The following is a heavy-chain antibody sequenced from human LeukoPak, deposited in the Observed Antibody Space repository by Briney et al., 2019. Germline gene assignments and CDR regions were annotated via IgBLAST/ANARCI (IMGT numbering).Heavy chain of an antibody. J-gene: IGHJ4*02. D-gene: IGHD3-16*02. CDR2: IYYSGST. Sequence: SETLSLTCTVSGYSISSGYYWGWIRQPPGKGLEWIGYIYYSGSTNYNPSLKSRVTISVDTSKNQFSLKLSSVTAADTAVYYCARSTVMITFGGVIAPDYWGQGTLVTVSS. V-gene: IGHV4-61*01. CDR3: ARSTVMITFGGVIAPDY. CDR1: GYSISSGYY.